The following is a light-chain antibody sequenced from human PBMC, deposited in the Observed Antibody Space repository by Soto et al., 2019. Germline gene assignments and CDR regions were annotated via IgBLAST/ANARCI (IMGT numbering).Light chain of an antibody. CDR2: GAF. Sequence: EIVLTQSPGTLSLSPGGRATLSCRASQSVSSNYLAWYQQKPGQAPRLLIYGAFSRATGIPDRFSGSGSGTDFTLTISRLEPEDFAVYYCQQYGSSQGYTFGQGTKVDIK. J-gene: IGKJ2*01. CDR3: QQYGSSQGYT. V-gene: IGKV3-20*01. CDR1: QSVSSNY.